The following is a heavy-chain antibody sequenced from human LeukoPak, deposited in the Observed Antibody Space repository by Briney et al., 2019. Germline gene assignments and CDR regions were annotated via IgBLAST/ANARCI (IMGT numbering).Heavy chain of an antibody. Sequence: GASVKVSCKASGYTFTSYGISWVRQAPGQGLEWMGWISAYNGNTNYAQKLQGRVTMTTDTSTGTAYMELRSLRSDDTAVYYCVRDGGDIVLMVYANWFGPWGQGTLVTVSS. D-gene: IGHD2-8*01. CDR1: GYTFTSYG. CDR3: VRDGGDIVLMVYANWFGP. J-gene: IGHJ5*02. CDR2: ISAYNGNT. V-gene: IGHV1-18*01.